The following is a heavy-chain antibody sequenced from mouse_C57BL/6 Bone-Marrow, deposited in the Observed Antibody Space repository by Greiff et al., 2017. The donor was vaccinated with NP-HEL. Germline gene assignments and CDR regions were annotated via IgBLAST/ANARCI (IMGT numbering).Heavy chain of an antibody. V-gene: IGHV3-6*01. J-gene: IGHJ4*01. CDR2: ISYDGSN. Sequence: ESGPGLVKPSQSLSLTCSVTGYSITSGYYWNWIRQFPGNKLEWMGYISYDGSNNYNPSLKNRISITRDTSKNQFFLKLNSVTTEDTATYYCARVGGSYAMDYWGQGTSVTVSS. D-gene: IGHD1-1*02. CDR1: GYSITSGYY. CDR3: ARVGGSYAMDY.